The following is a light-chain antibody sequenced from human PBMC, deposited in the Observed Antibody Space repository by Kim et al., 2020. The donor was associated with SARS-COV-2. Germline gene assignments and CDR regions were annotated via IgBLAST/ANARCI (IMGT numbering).Light chain of an antibody. CDR1: TGAVTSGHH. CDR2: DST. J-gene: IGLJ2*01. CDR3: LLSYSGLVF. V-gene: IGLV7-46*01. Sequence: QAVVTQEPSLTVSPGGTVTLTCASNTGAVTSGHHPSWFQRKPGQAPRTLIYDSTHKHSWTPARFSGSLLGGNAALTLSGAQPEDEADYYCLLSYSGLVFFGGGTQLTVL.